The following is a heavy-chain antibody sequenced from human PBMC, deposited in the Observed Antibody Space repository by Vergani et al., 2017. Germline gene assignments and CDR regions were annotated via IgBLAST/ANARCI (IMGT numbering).Heavy chain of an antibody. CDR2: IDPSDSYT. Sequence: EVQLVQSGAEVKKPGESLRISCKGSGYSFTSYWISWVRQMPGKGLEWMGRIDPSDSYTNYSPSFQGHVTISADKSISTAYLQWSSLKASDTAMYYCARHIRVRRFGFDAFDIWGQGTMVTVSS. CDR1: GYSFTSYW. D-gene: IGHD3-10*01. V-gene: IGHV5-10-1*03. J-gene: IGHJ3*02. CDR3: ARHIRVRRFGFDAFDI.